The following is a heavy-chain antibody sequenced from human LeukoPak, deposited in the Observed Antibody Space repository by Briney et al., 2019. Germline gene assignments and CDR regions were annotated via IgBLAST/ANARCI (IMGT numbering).Heavy chain of an antibody. CDR2: VYYRGSP. D-gene: IGHD5-18*01. J-gene: IGHJ5*02. CDR1: GGSISSRTYY. V-gene: IGHV4-39*01. CDR3: ARRGYYSGSQFDP. Sequence: SETLSLTCTVSGGSISSRTYYWGWIRQSPGKGLEWIGSVYYRGSPHHNVALKSRVNVSVDTSKNQFFLKLTSVTAADTAVYYCARRGYYSGSQFDPWGQGTLVTVSS.